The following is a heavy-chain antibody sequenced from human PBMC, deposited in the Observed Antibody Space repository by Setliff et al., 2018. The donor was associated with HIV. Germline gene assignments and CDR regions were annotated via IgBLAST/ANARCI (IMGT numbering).Heavy chain of an antibody. Sequence: SETLSLTCAVYGGSLTASYYNWFRQPPGKGLEWIGDISQSGSASYNSSLKSRVTMSVDQSKNQFSLTLTSMTAADTAVYFCARDQRLPGVQPPYWYFDLWGRGTLVTVSS. J-gene: IGHJ2*01. D-gene: IGHD7-27*01. CDR1: GGSLTASY. V-gene: IGHV4-34*01. CDR2: ISQSGSA. CDR3: ARDQRLPGVQPPYWYFDL.